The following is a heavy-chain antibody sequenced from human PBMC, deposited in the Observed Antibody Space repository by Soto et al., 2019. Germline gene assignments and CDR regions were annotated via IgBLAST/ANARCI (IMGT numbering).Heavy chain of an antibody. CDR1: CGSISSYY. D-gene: IGHD6-13*01. CDR3: ARGFSAGKGSPPDF. Sequence: SETLSLTCTVSCGSISSYYWSWIRQPPGKGLEWIGYIYYSGSTNYNPSLKSRVTISVDNSKNTLYLQMSSLRAEDTAVYYCARGFSAGKGSPPDFWGQGSLVTVSS. J-gene: IGHJ4*02. V-gene: IGHV4-59*12. CDR2: IYYSGST.